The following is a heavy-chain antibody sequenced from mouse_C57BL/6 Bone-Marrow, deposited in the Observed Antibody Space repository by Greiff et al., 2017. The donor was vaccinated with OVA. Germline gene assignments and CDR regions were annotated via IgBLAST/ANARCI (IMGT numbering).Heavy chain of an antibody. CDR1: GFTFSDYG. V-gene: IGHV5-15*01. Sequence: EVKVVESGGGLVQPGGSLKLSCAASGFTFSDYGMAWVRQAPRKGPEGVAFISNLAYSIYYADTVTGRFTISRENAKNTLYLEMSSLRSEDTAMYYCARHGYYPVAYWGQGTLVTVSA. D-gene: IGHD2-3*01. CDR3: ARHGYYPVAY. J-gene: IGHJ3*01. CDR2: ISNLAYSI.